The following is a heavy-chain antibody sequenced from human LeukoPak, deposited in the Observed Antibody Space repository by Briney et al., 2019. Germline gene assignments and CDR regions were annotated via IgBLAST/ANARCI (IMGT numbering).Heavy chain of an antibody. V-gene: IGHV3-21*01. Sequence: GGSLRLSCAASGFTFSRYSMNWVRQAPGKGLEWVSSISISSNYIYYADSVKGRFTISRDNAKNSLYLQMNSLRAEDTAVYYCTRGSRFGVVGRDAFDIWGQGTMVTVSS. CDR3: TRGSRFGVVGRDAFDI. J-gene: IGHJ3*02. CDR2: ISISSNYI. D-gene: IGHD3-3*01. CDR1: GFTFSRYS.